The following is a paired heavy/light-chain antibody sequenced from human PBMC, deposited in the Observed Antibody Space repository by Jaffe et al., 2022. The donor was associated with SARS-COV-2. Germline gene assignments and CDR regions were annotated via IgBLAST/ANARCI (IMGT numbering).Light chain of an antibody. CDR2: EGS. V-gene: IGLV2-23*01. J-gene: IGLJ2*01. CDR1: SSDVGSYNL. CDR3: CSYAGSSTLL. Sequence: QSALTQPASVSGSPGQSITISCTGTSSDVGSYNLVSWYQQYPGKAPKLMIYEGSKRPSGVSNRFSGSKSGNTASLTISGLQAEDEADYYCCSYAGSSTLLFGGGTKLTVL.
Heavy chain of an antibody. Sequence: QLQLQESGPGLVKPSETLSLTCTVSGGSISSSSYYWGWIRQPPGKGLEWIGSISYSGGTYYNASLKSRVTMSVDTSENQVSLKVSSVTAADTAVYYCANAAPGYWYFDLWGRGTLVTVSS. D-gene: IGHD2-2*01. CDR3: ANAAPGYWYFDL. J-gene: IGHJ2*01. CDR2: ISYSGGT. V-gene: IGHV4-39*01. CDR1: GGSISSSSYY.